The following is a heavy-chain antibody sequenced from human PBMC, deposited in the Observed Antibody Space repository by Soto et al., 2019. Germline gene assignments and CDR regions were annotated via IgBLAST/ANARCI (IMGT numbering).Heavy chain of an antibody. CDR1: GGSISSSSHY. V-gene: IGHV4-39*01. CDR3: ASPLSASSPVPFDY. Sequence: SETLSLTCTVSGGSISSSSHYWGWIRQPPGKGLEWIGTIYYSGSTYYNPSLKSRVTISIDTSKNQFSVKLSSVTAADTAVYYCASPLSASSPVPFDYWGQGTLVTVSS. J-gene: IGHJ4*02. CDR2: IYYSGST. D-gene: IGHD6-6*01.